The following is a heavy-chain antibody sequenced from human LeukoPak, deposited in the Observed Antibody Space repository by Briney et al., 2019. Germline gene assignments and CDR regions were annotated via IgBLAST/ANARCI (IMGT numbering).Heavy chain of an antibody. CDR3: ATYTS. Sequence: SETLSLTCAVSGASISTINYSWAWIRQSPGRGLECIGNIYYSGRTYYDPSFSSRVTLSLDASKNLFSLTLNSVTAADTAMYYCATYTSWGQGILVAVSS. D-gene: IGHD5-18*01. CDR1: GASISTINYS. V-gene: IGHV4-39*02. J-gene: IGHJ4*02. CDR2: IYYSGRT.